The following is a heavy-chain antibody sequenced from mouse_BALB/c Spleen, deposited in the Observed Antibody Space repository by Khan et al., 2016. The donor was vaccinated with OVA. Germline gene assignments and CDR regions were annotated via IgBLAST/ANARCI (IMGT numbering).Heavy chain of an antibody. CDR3: ARPPYFSYVMDN. CDR1: GYTFTKSG. Sequence: QIQLVQSGPELKKPGETVKISCKASGYTFTKSGMNWVKQAPGKGLKWMDWINTYTGEPTYADDFKGRFAFSLETSASTAYLQINNLKNEDTATYFCARPPYFSYVMDNWGQGTSVTVSS. V-gene: IGHV9-3-1*01. CDR2: INTYTGEP. J-gene: IGHJ4*01. D-gene: IGHD2-10*01.